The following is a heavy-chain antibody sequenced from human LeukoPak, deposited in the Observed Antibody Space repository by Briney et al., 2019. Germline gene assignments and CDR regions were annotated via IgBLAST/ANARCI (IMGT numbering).Heavy chain of an antibody. CDR1: GFTVSSNY. D-gene: IGHD2-15*01. Sequence: PGGSLRLFCAASGFTVSSNYMSWVRQAPGKGLEWVSVIYSGGSTYYADSVKGRFTISRDNSKNTLYLQMNSLRAEDTAVYYCAREKRYCSGGSCYSDAFDIWGQGTMVTVSS. CDR2: IYSGGST. CDR3: AREKRYCSGGSCYSDAFDI. J-gene: IGHJ3*02. V-gene: IGHV3-53*01.